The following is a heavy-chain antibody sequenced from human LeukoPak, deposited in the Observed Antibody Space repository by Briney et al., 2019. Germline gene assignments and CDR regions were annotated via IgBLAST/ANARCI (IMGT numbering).Heavy chain of an antibody. CDR1: GFTVSRYY. Sequence: GALSLSCVASGFTVSRYYMSWVRPAPDKGVEWVALISYDGGNKDYADSVKGRFTISRDNSKNTLYLQMNSLRTEDTAVYYCSRAGDYGSGSFRWRHFDYWGQGTLVTVSS. J-gene: IGHJ4*02. D-gene: IGHD3-10*01. CDR2: ISYDGGNK. CDR3: SRAGDYGSGSFRWRHFDY. V-gene: IGHV3-30-3*01.